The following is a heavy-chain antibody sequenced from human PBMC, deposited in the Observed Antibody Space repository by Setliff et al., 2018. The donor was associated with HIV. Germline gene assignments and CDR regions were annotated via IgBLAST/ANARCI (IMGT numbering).Heavy chain of an antibody. V-gene: IGHV3-48*04. D-gene: IGHD3-10*01. CDR3: ARILDMSSRTRTLNHAMDV. CDR2: ISVSGFTI. CDR1: GFTLTKYT. J-gene: IGHJ6*02. Sequence: GGSLRLSCEASGFTLTKYTMNWVRQAPGKGLEWVSFISVSGFTIHYADTVQGRCTISRDNARNSLSLQLNSLRADDTAVYYCARILDMSSRTRTLNHAMDVWGRGTTVTSP.